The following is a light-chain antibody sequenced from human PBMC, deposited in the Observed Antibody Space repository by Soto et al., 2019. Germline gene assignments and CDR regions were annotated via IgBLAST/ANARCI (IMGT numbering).Light chain of an antibody. CDR2: DDR. CDR1: NVGTKS. J-gene: IGLJ3*02. CDR3: QVWHTTTSHWV. V-gene: IGLV3-21*02. Sequence: SYELTQPPSVSVAPGQTARITCGGNNVGTKSVHWYQQKPGQAPVLVVYDDRDRPSGSPERFSGYNSENTATLTISRVDAGDEADYYCQVWHTTTSHWVFGGGTKVPVL.